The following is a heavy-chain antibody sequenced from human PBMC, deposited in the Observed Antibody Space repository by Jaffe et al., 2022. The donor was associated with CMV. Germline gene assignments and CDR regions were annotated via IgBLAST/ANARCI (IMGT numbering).Heavy chain of an antibody. V-gene: IGHV3-15*01. CDR3: TTAPLRLGELSFHFDY. J-gene: IGHJ4*02. CDR2: IKSKTDGGTT. CDR1: GFTFSNAW. D-gene: IGHD3-16*02. Sequence: EVQLVESGGGLVKPGGSLRLSCAASGFTFSNAWMSWVRQAPGKGLEWVGRIKSKTDGGTTDYAAPVKGRFTISRDDSKNTLYLQMNSLKTEDTAVYYCTTAPLRLGELSFHFDYWGQGTLVTVSS.